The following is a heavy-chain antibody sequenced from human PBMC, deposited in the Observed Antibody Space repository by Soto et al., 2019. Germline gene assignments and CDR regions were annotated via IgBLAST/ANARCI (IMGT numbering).Heavy chain of an antibody. CDR1: GGSFSGYY. CDR3: ARRIQLWLHPSRLLLGYMDV. V-gene: IGHV4-34*01. Sequence: PSETLSLTCAVYGGSFSGYYWSWIRQPPGKGLEWIGEINHSGSTNYNPSLKSRVTISVDTSKNQFSLKLSSVTAADTAVYYCARRIQLWLHPSRLLLGYMDVWGKGTTVTVSS. J-gene: IGHJ6*03. CDR2: INHSGST. D-gene: IGHD5-18*01.